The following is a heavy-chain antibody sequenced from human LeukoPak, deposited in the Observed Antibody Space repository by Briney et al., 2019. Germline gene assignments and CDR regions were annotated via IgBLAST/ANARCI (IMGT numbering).Heavy chain of an antibody. Sequence: SVKVSCKASGGTFSSYAISWVRQAPGQGLEWMGGIIPIFGIANYAQKFQGRVTITTDESTSTAYMELSSLRSEDTAVYYCASCSSSWSGIAVARAFDIWGQGTMVTVSS. J-gene: IGHJ3*02. D-gene: IGHD6-19*01. CDR2: IIPIFGIA. CDR3: ASCSSSWSGIAVARAFDI. CDR1: GGTFSSYA. V-gene: IGHV1-69*05.